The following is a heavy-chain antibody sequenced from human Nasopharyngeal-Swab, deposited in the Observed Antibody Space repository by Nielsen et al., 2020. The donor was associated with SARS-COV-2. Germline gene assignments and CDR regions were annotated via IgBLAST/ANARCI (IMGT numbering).Heavy chain of an antibody. V-gene: IGHV1-2*02. CDR3: ARDDLTAYDAFDI. CDR2: INPNSGGT. Sequence: ASVKVSCKASGYTFTGYYMLRVRQAPGQGLEWMGWINPNSGGTNYAQKFQGRVTMTRDTSISTAYMELSRLRSDDTAVYYCARDDLTAYDAFDIWGQGTMVTVSS. CDR1: GYTFTGYY. D-gene: IGHD7-27*01. J-gene: IGHJ3*02.